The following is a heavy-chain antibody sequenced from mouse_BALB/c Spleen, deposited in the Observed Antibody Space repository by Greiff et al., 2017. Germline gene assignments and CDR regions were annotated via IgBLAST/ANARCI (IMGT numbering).Heavy chain of an antibody. V-gene: IGHV5-6*01. Sequence: EVQLVESGGDLVKPGGSLKLSCAASGFTFSSYGMSWVRQTPDKRLEWVATISSGGSYTYYPDSVKGRFTISRDNAKYTLYLQMSSLKSEDTAMYYCARHGTPQAWFAYWGQGTLVTVSA. CDR3: ARHGTPQAWFAY. CDR2: ISSGGSYT. J-gene: IGHJ3*01. CDR1: GFTFSSYG. D-gene: IGHD4-1*01.